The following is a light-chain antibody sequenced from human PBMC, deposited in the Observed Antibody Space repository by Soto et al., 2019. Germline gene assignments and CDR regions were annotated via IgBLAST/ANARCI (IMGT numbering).Light chain of an antibody. CDR2: RAS. CDR3: QQYTSPFRT. V-gene: IGKV1-5*03. Sequence: DIQMTQSPSTLSASVGGRVTITCRASQGVDRWLAWYQQKPGKAPKLLIHRASILERGVPSRFSGSGSGKECTLTINNLQPDDIASYYCQQYTSPFRTFGPGSKVEVK. J-gene: IGKJ1*01. CDR1: QGVDRW.